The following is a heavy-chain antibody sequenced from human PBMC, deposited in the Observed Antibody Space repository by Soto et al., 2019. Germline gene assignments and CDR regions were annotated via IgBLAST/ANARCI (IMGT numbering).Heavy chain of an antibody. V-gene: IGHV4-39*01. J-gene: IGHJ4*02. D-gene: IGHD3-9*01. CDR1: GIAISNDNYH. CDR3: VRLLDPLKYFDWMSHDF. Sequence: QLQLQESGPGLVRPSETLSLTCTVSGIAISNDNYHWGWIRQPPGKGLEWIGSIFYTGNTYYKSSLDNRITISVDPSKNQFSLNLRSVTAADTAVYYCVRLLDPLKYFDWMSHDFWGQGTQVTVSS. CDR2: IFYTGNT.